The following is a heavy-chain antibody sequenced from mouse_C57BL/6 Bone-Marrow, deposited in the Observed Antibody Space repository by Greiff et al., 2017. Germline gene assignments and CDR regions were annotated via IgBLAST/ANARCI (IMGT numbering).Heavy chain of an antibody. J-gene: IGHJ2*01. CDR3: AREETGTNFDY. D-gene: IGHD4-1*01. CDR2: IGPSDSYT. CDR1: GYTFTSYW. V-gene: IGHV1-69*01. Sequence: QVQLQQPGAELVMPGASVKLSCKASGYTFTSYWMHWVKQRPGQGLEWIGEIGPSDSYTNYNQKFKGKSTLTVDKSSSIAYMQLSSLTSEDSAVYYCAREETGTNFDYGAKAPLSQSPQ.